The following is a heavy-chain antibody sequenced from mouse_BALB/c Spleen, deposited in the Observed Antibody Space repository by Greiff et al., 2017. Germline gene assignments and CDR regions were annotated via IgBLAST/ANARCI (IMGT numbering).Heavy chain of an antibody. CDR2: IWGDGST. Sequence: QVQLKESGPGLVAPSQSLSITCTVSGFSLTGYGVNWVRQPPGKGLEWLGMIWGDGSTDYNSALKSRLSISKDNSKSQVFLKMNSLQTDDTARYYCARDQSSGYYAMDYWGQGTSVTVSS. CDR1: GFSLTGYG. V-gene: IGHV2-6-7*01. J-gene: IGHJ4*01. D-gene: IGHD3-1*01. CDR3: ARDQSSGYYAMDY.